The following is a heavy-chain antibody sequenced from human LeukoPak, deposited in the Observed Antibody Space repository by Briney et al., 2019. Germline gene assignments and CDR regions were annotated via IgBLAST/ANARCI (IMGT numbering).Heavy chain of an antibody. CDR1: GFIFSSYS. V-gene: IGHV3-48*01. CDR3: AKESLRVVPSATFDY. J-gene: IGHJ4*02. D-gene: IGHD2-2*01. CDR2: ISSSGSTI. Sequence: GGSLRLSCAASGFIFSSYSMNWVRQAPGKGLEWVSYISSSGSTIYYADSVKGRFTISRDSSKNTLYLQMHSLRAEDTAVCYCAKESLRVVPSATFDYWGQGTLVTVSS.